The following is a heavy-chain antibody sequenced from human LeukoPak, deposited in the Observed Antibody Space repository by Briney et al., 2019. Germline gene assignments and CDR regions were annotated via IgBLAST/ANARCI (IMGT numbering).Heavy chain of an antibody. CDR2: ISGSGGST. CDR3: AKSLPGIAVAALIRYYFDY. V-gene: IGHV3-23*01. J-gene: IGHJ4*02. CDR1: GFTFSSYA. D-gene: IGHD6-19*01. Sequence: SGGSLRFSCAASGFTFSSYAMSWVRQAPVKGLEWVSAISGSGGSTYYADSVKGRFTISRDNSKNTLYLQMNSLRAEDTAVYYCAKSLPGIAVAALIRYYFDYWGQGTLVTVSS.